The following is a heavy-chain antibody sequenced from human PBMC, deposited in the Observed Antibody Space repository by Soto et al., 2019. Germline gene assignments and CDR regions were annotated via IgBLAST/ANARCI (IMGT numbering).Heavy chain of an antibody. CDR3: ASFVDY. CDR1: GFTFSSYG. CDR2: ISSSGKTI. J-gene: IGHJ4*02. V-gene: IGHV3-48*02. Sequence: GGSLRLSCAASGFTFSSYGMNWVRQAPGKGLEWISHISSSGKTIYYADSVRGRVIISRDNAKNSLFLQMSSLRDEDTAIYYCASFVDYWGQGALVTVSS.